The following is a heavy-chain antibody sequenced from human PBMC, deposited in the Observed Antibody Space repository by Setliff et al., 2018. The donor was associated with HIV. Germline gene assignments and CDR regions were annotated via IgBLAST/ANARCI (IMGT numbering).Heavy chain of an antibody. D-gene: IGHD1-7*01. CDR3: ARGRNRNYVVYGMDV. CDR2: IYHSGTT. CDR1: GYSISSGYY. J-gene: IGHJ6*02. Sequence: SETLSLTCAVSGYSISSGYYWGWIRQTPGKGLEWIGSIYHSGTTYYNPSLRSRVTISVDTSKNQFSLKLSSVTAADTAVYYCARGRNRNYVVYGMDVWGQGTTVTVSS. V-gene: IGHV4-38-2*01.